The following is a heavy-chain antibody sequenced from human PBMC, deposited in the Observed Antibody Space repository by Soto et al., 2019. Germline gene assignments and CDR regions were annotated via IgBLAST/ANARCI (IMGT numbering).Heavy chain of an antibody. J-gene: IGHJ6*02. V-gene: IGHV1-18*01. CDR2: ISAYNGNT. D-gene: IGHD6-13*01. Sequence: GASVKVSCKASGYTFTSYGISWVRQAPGQGLEWMGWISAYNGNTIYAQKLQGRVTMTTDTSTSTAYMELRSLRSDDTAVYYCARGGKIEEAAAPYYYYYGMDVWGQGTTVTVSS. CDR3: ARGGKIEEAAAPYYYYYGMDV. CDR1: GYTFTSYG.